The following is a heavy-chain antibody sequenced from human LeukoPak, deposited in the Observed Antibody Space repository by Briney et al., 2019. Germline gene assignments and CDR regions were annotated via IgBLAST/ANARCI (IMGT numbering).Heavy chain of an antibody. CDR2: VYTSGST. V-gene: IGHV4-4*07. CDR3: ARDREHSSSWYYFDY. J-gene: IGHJ4*02. D-gene: IGHD6-13*01. CDR1: GGSISSYY. Sequence: SETLSLTCTVSGGSISSYYWSWIRQPAGKGLEWIGRVYTSGSTSYNPSLKSRVTMSVDTSKNQFSLKLSSVTAADTAVYYCARDREHSSSWYYFDYWGQGTLVTVSS.